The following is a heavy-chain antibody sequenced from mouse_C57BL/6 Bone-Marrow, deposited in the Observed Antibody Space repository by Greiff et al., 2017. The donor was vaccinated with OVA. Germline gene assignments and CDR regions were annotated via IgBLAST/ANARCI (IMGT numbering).Heavy chain of an antibody. CDR1: GYAFSSSW. CDR3: VYYGSSYDY. CDR2: IYPGDGDT. D-gene: IGHD1-1*01. Sequence: QVQLQQSGPELVKPGASVKISCKASGYAFSSSWMNWVKQRPGKGLEWIGRIYPGDGDTNYNGKFKGKATLTADKSSRTAYMQLSSLTSEDSAVYFCVYYGSSYDYWGQGTTLTVSS. V-gene: IGHV1-82*01. J-gene: IGHJ2*01.